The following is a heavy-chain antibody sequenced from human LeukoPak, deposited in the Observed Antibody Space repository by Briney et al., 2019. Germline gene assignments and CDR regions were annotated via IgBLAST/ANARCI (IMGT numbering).Heavy chain of an antibody. CDR2: IYPGDSET. CDR3: ARQRGDQVDS. Sequence: GESLKISCQASGYTFTSYWIGWVRQMPGKGLEWMGIIYPGDSETRYSPSFQGQVTISADKSISTAYLQWSSLKASDTAMHYCARQRGDQVDSWGQGTLVTVSS. J-gene: IGHJ4*02. V-gene: IGHV5-51*01. CDR1: GYTFTSYW. D-gene: IGHD7-27*01.